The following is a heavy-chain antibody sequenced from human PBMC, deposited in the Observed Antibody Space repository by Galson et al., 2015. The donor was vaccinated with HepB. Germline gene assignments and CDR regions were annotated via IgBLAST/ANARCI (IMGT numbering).Heavy chain of an antibody. V-gene: IGHV3-33*01. Sequence: SLRLSCAASGFTFSSYGMHWVRQAPGKGLEWVAVIWYDGSNKYYADSVKGRFTISRDNSKNTLYLQMNSLRAEDTAAYYCARTLGTGYSSPFSYWGQGTLVTVSS. D-gene: IGHD6-13*01. CDR3: ARTLGTGYSSPFSY. J-gene: IGHJ4*02. CDR2: IWYDGSNK. CDR1: GFTFSSYG.